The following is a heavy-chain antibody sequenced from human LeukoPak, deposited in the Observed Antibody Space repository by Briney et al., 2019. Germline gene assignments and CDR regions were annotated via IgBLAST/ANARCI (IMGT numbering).Heavy chain of an antibody. CDR2: ISSSGSTT. Sequence: QTGGSLRLSCAASGFTFSSYEMNWVRQAPGKGLEWVSYISSSGSTTYYADSVKGRFTISRDNAKNSLYLQMNSLRAEDTAVYYCARDSSSWYDAFDMWGQGTMVTVSS. J-gene: IGHJ3*02. CDR1: GFTFSSYE. V-gene: IGHV3-48*03. CDR3: ARDSSSWYDAFDM. D-gene: IGHD6-13*01.